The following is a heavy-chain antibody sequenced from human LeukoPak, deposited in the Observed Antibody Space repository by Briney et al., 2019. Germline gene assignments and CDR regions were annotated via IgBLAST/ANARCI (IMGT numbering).Heavy chain of an antibody. Sequence: GGSLRLSCAASGFTFDDYAMHWVRQAPGKGLEWVSGISWNSGSIGYADSVKGRFTISRDSAKNSLYLQMNSLRAEDMALYYCAKPKGRFGELEAGFDYWGQGTLVTVSS. CDR2: ISWNSGSI. J-gene: IGHJ4*02. CDR3: AKPKGRFGELEAGFDY. CDR1: GFTFDDYA. D-gene: IGHD3-10*01. V-gene: IGHV3-9*03.